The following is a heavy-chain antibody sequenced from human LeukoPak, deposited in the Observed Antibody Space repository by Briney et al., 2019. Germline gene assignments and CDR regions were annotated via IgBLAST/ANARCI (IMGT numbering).Heavy chain of an antibody. J-gene: IGHJ4*02. CDR2: IYYSGAT. Sequence: SETLSLTCTVSGGSISSAAYYWSWIRQQPGKGLEWVGYIYYSGATYYNPSLKSRLTISVDTSENHFSLKLNSVTAADTAVYYCARAGNSGFWFDYWGQGTVVTVSS. V-gene: IGHV4-31*03. D-gene: IGHD2/OR15-2a*01. CDR3: ARAGNSGFWFDY. CDR1: GGSISSAAYY.